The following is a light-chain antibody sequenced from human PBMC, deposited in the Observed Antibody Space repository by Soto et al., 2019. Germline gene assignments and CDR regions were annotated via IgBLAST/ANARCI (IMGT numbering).Light chain of an antibody. CDR2: KAS. J-gene: IGKJ1*01. Sequence: DIRMTQSPSTLSASVGDRVTIPCRASQSISSWLAWYQQKPGQAPKLLIYKASIFQTGVPSRFSGGGSGTAFTLTISSLQPDDFATYYCQHYNTYPCTFGRGTKVEMK. CDR1: QSISSW. CDR3: QHYNTYPCT. V-gene: IGKV1-5*03.